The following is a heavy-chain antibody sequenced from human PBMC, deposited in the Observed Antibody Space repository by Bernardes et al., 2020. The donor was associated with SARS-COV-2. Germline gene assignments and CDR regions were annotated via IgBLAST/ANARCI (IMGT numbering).Heavy chain of an antibody. Sequence: GGSLRLSCAASGFTFDDYAMHWVRQAPGKGLEWVSGISWNSGSIGYADSVKGRFTISRDNAKNSLYLQMNSLRAEDTALYYCAKDDYYDSSGYYRTFDYWGQGTLVTVSS. V-gene: IGHV3-9*01. J-gene: IGHJ4*02. D-gene: IGHD3-22*01. CDR2: ISWNSGSI. CDR1: GFTFDDYA. CDR3: AKDDYYDSSGYYRTFDY.